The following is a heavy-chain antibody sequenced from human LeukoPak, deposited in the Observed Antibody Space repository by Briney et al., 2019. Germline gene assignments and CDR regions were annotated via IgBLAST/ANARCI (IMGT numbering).Heavy chain of an antibody. J-gene: IGHJ4*02. CDR3: ATATMVRDVHFDY. Sequence: SVKVSCKASGGTFSSYAISWVRQAPGQELEWMGGIIPIFGTANYAQKFQGRVTITADKSTSTAYMELSSLRSEDTAVYYCATATMVRDVHFDYWGQGTLVTVSS. V-gene: IGHV1-69*06. D-gene: IGHD3-10*01. CDR1: GGTFSSYA. CDR2: IIPIFGTA.